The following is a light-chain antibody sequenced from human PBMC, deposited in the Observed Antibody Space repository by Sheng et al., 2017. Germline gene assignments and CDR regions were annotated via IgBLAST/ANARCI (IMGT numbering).Light chain of an antibody. CDR1: QGISNS. CDR2: AAS. V-gene: IGKV1-17*03. Sequence: DIQMTQSPSAMSASVGDRVTITCRASQGISNSLDWFQQKPGEVPKRLIHAASSLQSGVPSRFSGSGSGTEFTLTISSLQPEDFAVYYCQQYGSSPPYTFGQGTKVEIK. J-gene: IGKJ2*01. CDR3: QQYGSSPPYT.